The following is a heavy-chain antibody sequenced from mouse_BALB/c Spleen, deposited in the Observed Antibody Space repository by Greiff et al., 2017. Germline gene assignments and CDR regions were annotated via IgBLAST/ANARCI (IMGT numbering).Heavy chain of an antibody. V-gene: IGHV1S81*02. CDR2: INPSNGGT. D-gene: IGHD2-14*01. CDR3: TRSRYRYDYFDY. CDR1: GYTFTSYY. J-gene: IGHJ2*01. Sequence: DQLQQSGAELVKPGASVKLSCKASGYTFTSYYMYWVKQRPGQGLEWIGEINPSNGGTNFNEKFKSKATLTVDKSSSTAYMQLSSLTAEDSAVYYCTRSRYRYDYFDYWGQGTTLTVSS.